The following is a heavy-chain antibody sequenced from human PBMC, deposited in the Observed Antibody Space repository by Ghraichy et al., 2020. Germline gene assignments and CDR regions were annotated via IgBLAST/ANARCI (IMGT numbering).Heavy chain of an antibody. J-gene: IGHJ6*02. V-gene: IGHV1-18*04. CDR3: ARDRRVSGFGSDTLYYYYYGMDV. D-gene: IGHD6-19*01. Sequence: ASVKVSCKASGYTFTSYGISWVRQAPGQGLEWMGWISAYNGNTNYAQKLQGRVTMTTDTSTSTAYMELRSLRSDDTAVYYCARDRRVSGFGSDTLYYYYYGMDVWGQGTTVTVSS. CDR1: GYTFTSYG. CDR2: ISAYNGNT.